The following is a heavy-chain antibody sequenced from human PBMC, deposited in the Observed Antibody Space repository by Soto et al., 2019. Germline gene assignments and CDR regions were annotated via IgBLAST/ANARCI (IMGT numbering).Heavy chain of an antibody. V-gene: IGHV1-69*01. CDR1: GGTFSSYA. J-gene: IGHJ6*02. Sequence: VSCKASGGTFSSYAISWVRQAPGQGLEWMGGIIPIFGTANYAQKFQGRVTITADESTSTAYMELSSLRSEDTAVYYCAREASYYYYYGMDVWGQGTTVTVSS. CDR3: AREASYYYYYGMDV. CDR2: IIPIFGTA.